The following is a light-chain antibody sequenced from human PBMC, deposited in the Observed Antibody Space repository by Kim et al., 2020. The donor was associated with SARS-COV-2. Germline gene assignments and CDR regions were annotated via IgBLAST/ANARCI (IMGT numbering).Light chain of an antibody. CDR3: GADHGSGSNFVVV. Sequence: QPVLTQPPSASASLGASVTLTCTLSSGYSNYKVNWYQQRPGKGPRFVMRVGTGGIVGSKGDGIPDRFSVLGSGLNRYLTIKNIQEEDESDYHCGADHGSGSNFVVVVGGGTQLPVL. CDR1: SGYSNYK. V-gene: IGLV9-49*01. CDR2: VGTGGIVG. J-gene: IGLJ2*01.